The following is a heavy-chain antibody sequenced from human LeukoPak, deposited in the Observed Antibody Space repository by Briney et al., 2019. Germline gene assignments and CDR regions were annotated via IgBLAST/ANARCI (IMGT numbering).Heavy chain of an antibody. CDR2: ISSSSSYI. J-gene: IGHJ5*02. Sequence: PGGSLRLSCAASGFTFSSYSMNWVRQAPGKGLEWVSSISSSSSYIYYADSVKGRFTISRDNAKNSLYLQMNSLRAEDTAVYYCARHGLWFGQRGWFDLWGQGTLVTVSS. D-gene: IGHD3-10*01. CDR1: GFTFSSYS. CDR3: ARHGLWFGQRGWFDL. V-gene: IGHV3-21*01.